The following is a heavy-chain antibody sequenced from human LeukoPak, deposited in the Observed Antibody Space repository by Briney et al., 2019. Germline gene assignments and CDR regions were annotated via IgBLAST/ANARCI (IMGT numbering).Heavy chain of an antibody. V-gene: IGHV3-30-3*01. Sequence: GKSLRLSCAASGFTFSSYAMHWVRQAPGKGLEWVAVISYDGSNKYYADSVKGRFTISRDNSKNTLYLQMNSLRAEDTAVYYCARGTPSSSGWLYYGMDVWGQGTTVTVSS. CDR2: ISYDGSNK. CDR1: GFTFSSYA. J-gene: IGHJ6*02. CDR3: ARGTPSSSGWLYYGMDV. D-gene: IGHD6-19*01.